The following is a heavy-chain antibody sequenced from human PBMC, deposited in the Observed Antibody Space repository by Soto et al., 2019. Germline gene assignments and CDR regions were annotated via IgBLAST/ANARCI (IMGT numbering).Heavy chain of an antibody. D-gene: IGHD3-9*01. CDR3: ARDRYVLRYFDWLPTQHYGMDV. J-gene: IGHJ6*02. Sequence: GGSLRLSCAASGFTFSDYYMSWIRQAPGKGLEWVSYISSSSSYTNYADSVKGRFTISRDNAKNSLYLRMNSLRAEDTAVYYCARDRYVLRYFDWLPTQHYGMDVWGQGTTVTVSS. CDR1: GFTFSDYY. CDR2: ISSSSSYT. V-gene: IGHV3-11*06.